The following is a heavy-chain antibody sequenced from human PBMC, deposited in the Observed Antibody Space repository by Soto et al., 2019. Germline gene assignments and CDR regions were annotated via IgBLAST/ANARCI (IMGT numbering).Heavy chain of an antibody. D-gene: IGHD3-3*01. V-gene: IGHV4-59*12. CDR2: IYYSGST. CDR1: GGSISSYY. J-gene: IGHJ5*02. Sequence: PSETLSLTCTVSGGSISSYYWSWIRQPPGKGLEWIGYIYYSGSTNYNPSLKSRVTISVDTSMNHFSLRLSSVTAADTAVYYCARGQRFSDWFDPWGQGTLVTVSS. CDR3: ARGQRFSDWFDP.